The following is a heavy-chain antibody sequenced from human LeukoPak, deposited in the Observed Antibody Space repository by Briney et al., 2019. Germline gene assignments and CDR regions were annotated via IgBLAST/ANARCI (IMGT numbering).Heavy chain of an antibody. CDR2: IYHSGST. D-gene: IGHD3-10*01. CDR1: GGSLNSSSYY. CDR3: ARGGWVSNYYGSGSYGY. V-gene: IGHV4-39*07. J-gene: IGHJ4*02. Sequence: PSETLSLTCTVSGGSLNSSSYYWGWIRQPPGKGLEWIGYIYHSGSTYYNPSLKSRVTISVDRSKNQFSLKLSSVTAADTAVYYCARGGWVSNYYGSGSYGYWGQGTLVTVSS.